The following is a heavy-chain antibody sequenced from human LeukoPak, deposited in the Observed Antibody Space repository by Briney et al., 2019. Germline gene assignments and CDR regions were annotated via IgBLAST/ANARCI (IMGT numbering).Heavy chain of an antibody. Sequence: SETLSLTCAVSGGSISSGGYSWSWIRQPPGKGLECIGFIYYRGSTYYNPSLKSRVTISVDTSKNQFSLKLTSVTAADTAVYYCARAPPDAFDIWGQGTMVTVSS. V-gene: IGHV4-30-4*07. CDR2: IYYRGST. CDR1: GGSISSGGYS. CDR3: ARAPPDAFDI. J-gene: IGHJ3*02.